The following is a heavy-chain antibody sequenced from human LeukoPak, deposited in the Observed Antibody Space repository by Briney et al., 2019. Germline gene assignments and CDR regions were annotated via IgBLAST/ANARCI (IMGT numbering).Heavy chain of an antibody. J-gene: IGHJ3*02. Sequence: SETLSLTCAVYGGSFSGYYWSWIRQPPGEGLEWIGEINHSGSTNYNPSLKSRVTISVDTSKNQFSLKLSSVTAADTAVYYCARIAVADLRDAFDIWGQGTMVTVSS. CDR3: ARIAVADLRDAFDI. CDR1: GGSFSGYY. CDR2: INHSGST. V-gene: IGHV4-34*01. D-gene: IGHD6-19*01.